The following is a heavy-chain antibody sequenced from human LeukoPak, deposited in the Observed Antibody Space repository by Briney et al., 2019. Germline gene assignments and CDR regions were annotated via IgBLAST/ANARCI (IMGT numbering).Heavy chain of an antibody. V-gene: IGHV3-23*01. J-gene: IGHJ6*03. CDR1: GFTFSSYA. D-gene: IGHD1-26*01. Sequence: GGSLRLSCAASGFTFSSYAMSWVRQAPGKGLEWVSAISGSGGSTYYADSVKGRFTISRDNSKNTLHLQMNSLRAEDTAVYYCAKGHRGWELPFDGCYMDVWGKGTTVTVSS. CDR3: AKGHRGWELPFDGCYMDV. CDR2: ISGSGGST.